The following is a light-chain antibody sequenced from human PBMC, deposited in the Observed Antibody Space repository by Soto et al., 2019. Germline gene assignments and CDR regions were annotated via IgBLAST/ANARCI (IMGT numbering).Light chain of an antibody. CDR3: QQFGNSPLLN. J-gene: IGKJ4*01. Sequence: EIVLTQSPGTLSLPPCERATLSCIASQSVSNNYLAWYQQKPGQAPRLLIHGASSRATGIPDRFSGSGSGTDFTLTISRLEPEDFAVYYCQQFGNSPLLNFGGGTKVDIK. CDR1: QSVSNNY. CDR2: GAS. V-gene: IGKV3-20*01.